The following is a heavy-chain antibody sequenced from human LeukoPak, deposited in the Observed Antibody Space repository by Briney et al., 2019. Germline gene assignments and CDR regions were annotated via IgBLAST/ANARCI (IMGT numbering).Heavy chain of an antibody. J-gene: IGHJ4*02. D-gene: IGHD6-13*01. CDR3: ARVGSSWYKVEDY. CDR1: GYSITSGYY. CDR2: IYYSGST. Sequence: SETLSLTCSVSGYSITSGYYWSWIRQPPGKGLEWIGYIYYSGSTNYNPSLKSRVTISVDTSKNQFSLKLSSVTAADTAVYYCARVGSSWYKVEDYWGQGTLVTVSS. V-gene: IGHV4-59*08.